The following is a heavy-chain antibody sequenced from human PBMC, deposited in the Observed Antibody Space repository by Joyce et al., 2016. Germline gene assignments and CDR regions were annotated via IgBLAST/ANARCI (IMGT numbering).Heavy chain of an antibody. CDR2: ISGYNCNT. CDR1: GYSFSDYG. J-gene: IGHJ2*01. Sequence: QVQLVQSGAEVKRPGASVKVSCRTSGYSFSDYGVSWVRQAPGQGLEWMGGISGYNCNTNYAQKFQGRVTLTTDTFTTTAQMELRSLGSDATAIYYCARDKRDSWNRYFDLWGRGTLVTVSS. D-gene: IGHD1-1*01. CDR3: ARDKRDSWNRYFDL. V-gene: IGHV1-18*01.